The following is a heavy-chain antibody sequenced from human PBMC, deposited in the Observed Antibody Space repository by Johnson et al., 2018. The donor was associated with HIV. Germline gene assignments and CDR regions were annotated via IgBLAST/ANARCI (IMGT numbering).Heavy chain of an antibody. D-gene: IGHD1-26*01. V-gene: IGHV3-30*18. CDR2: ISYDGANK. J-gene: IGHJ3*02. CDR3: AKDLGDAVGTTHDAFDI. Sequence: QVQLVESGGGVVQPGRSLRLSCVASRFTFSSYGMHWVRQAPGKGLEWVAVISYDGANKYYADSVKGRFTISRDNSKNTLYLQMHRLRAEDTAVYYCAKDLGDAVGTTHDAFDIWGQGTTVTVSS. CDR1: RFTFSSYG.